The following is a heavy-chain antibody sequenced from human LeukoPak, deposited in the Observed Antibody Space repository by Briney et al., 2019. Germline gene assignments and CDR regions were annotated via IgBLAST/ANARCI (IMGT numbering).Heavy chain of an antibody. CDR2: ISSSGSTI. Sequence: PGGSLRLSCAASGFTFSSYAMSWVRQAPGKGLEWVSYISSSGSTIYYADSVKGRFTISRDNAKNSLYLQMNSLRAEDTAVYYCAREVDYGGNYFDYWGQGTLVTVSS. D-gene: IGHD4-23*01. J-gene: IGHJ4*02. CDR3: AREVDYGGNYFDY. CDR1: GFTFSSYA. V-gene: IGHV3-48*04.